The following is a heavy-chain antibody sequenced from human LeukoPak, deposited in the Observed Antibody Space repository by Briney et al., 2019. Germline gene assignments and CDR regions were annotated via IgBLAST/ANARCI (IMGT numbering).Heavy chain of an antibody. D-gene: IGHD3-9*01. CDR3: ARVLRYFDWLRTQTDY. CDR2: MSSSSSYI. V-gene: IGHV3-21*01. J-gene: IGHJ4*02. Sequence: PGGSLRLSCAASGFTFSSYSMNWVRQAPGKGLEWVSSMSSSSSYIYYADSVKGRFTISRDNAKNSLYLQMNSLRAEDTAVYYCARVLRYFDWLRTQTDYWGQGTLVTVSS. CDR1: GFTFSSYS.